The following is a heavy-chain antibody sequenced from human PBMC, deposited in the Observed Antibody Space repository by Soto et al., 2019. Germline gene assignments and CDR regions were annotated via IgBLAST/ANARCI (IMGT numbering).Heavy chain of an antibody. CDR1: GFTVSSNY. V-gene: IGHV3-53*04. CDR3: ARGAIAAAYYYFDY. Sequence: GGSLRLSCAASGFTVSSNYMSWVRQAPGKGLEWVSVIYSGGSTYYADSVKGRFTISRHNSKNTLYLQMNSLRAEDTAVYYCARGAIAAAYYYFDYWGQGTLVTVSS. J-gene: IGHJ4*02. D-gene: IGHD6-13*01. CDR2: IYSGGST.